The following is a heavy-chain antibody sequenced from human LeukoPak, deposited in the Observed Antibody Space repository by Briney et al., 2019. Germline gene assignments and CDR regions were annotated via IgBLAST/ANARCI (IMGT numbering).Heavy chain of an antibody. J-gene: IGHJ4*02. CDR3: VRHLEDLDY. D-gene: IGHD3-3*01. V-gene: IGHV3-23*01. CDR2: ISGSAGST. Sequence: GGSLRLSCAASGFTFSSYAMSWVRQAPGKGLEWVSAISGSAGSTYYADSVKGRFTISRDNSQSTLYLQMNSLRAEDTAVYYCVRHLEDLDYWGQGTLVTVSS. CDR1: GFTFSSYA.